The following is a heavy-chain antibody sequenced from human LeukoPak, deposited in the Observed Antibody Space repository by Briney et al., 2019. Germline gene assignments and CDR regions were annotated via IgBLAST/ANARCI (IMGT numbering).Heavy chain of an antibody. Sequence: ASVKVSCKASGYTFTGYYMHWVRQAPGQGLEWMGWINPNSGGTNYAQKFQGRVTMTRDTSISTAYMELSRLRSDDTAVYYCARDKYPNYYFDYWGQGTLVTVSS. CDR3: ARDKYPNYYFDY. V-gene: IGHV1-2*02. CDR2: INPNSGGT. J-gene: IGHJ4*02. D-gene: IGHD1-1*01. CDR1: GYTFTGYY.